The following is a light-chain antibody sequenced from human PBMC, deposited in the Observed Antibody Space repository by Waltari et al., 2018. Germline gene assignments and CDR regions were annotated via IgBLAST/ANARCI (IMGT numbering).Light chain of an antibody. Sequence: QSVLTQPPSVSGAPGQRVTISCTGSSSNIWAGYDVHWYQQLPGTAPKLLIYGNSNRPSGFPDRFSGSKSGTSASLAITGLQAEDEADYYCQSYDSSLSGSEVFGGGTKLTVL. V-gene: IGLV1-40*01. J-gene: IGLJ2*01. CDR2: GNS. CDR1: SSNIWAGYD. CDR3: QSYDSSLSGSEV.